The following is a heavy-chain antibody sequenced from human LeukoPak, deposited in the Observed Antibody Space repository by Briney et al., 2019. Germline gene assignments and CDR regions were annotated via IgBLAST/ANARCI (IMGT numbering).Heavy chain of an antibody. V-gene: IGHV3-21*01. D-gene: IGHD2-15*01. J-gene: IGHJ4*02. CDR1: GFTFSNFA. Sequence: PGGSLRLSCAASGFTFSNFAMTWVRQAPGKGLEWVSSISSGTSYIYYADSVRGRFTISRDNAKNSLYLQMNSLRAEATTVYYYASVACPIEYWGQGTLVTVSS. CDR2: ISSGTSYI. CDR3: ASVACPIEY.